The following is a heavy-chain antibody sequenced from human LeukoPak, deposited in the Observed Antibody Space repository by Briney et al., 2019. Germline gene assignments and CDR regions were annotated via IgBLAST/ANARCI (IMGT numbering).Heavy chain of an antibody. V-gene: IGHV1-69*05. D-gene: IGHD4-17*01. Sequence: SVKVSCKASGGTFSSYAISWVRQAPGQGLEWMGGIIPIFGTANYAQKFQGRVTMTRDTSISTAYMELSRLRSDDTAVYYCARDRYYGVNGGFDYWGQGTLVTVSS. CDR3: ARDRYYGVNGGFDY. CDR2: IIPIFGTA. J-gene: IGHJ4*02. CDR1: GGTFSSYA.